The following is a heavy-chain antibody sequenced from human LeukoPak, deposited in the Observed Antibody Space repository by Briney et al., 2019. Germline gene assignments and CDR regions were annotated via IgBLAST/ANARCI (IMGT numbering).Heavy chain of an antibody. Sequence: SGPTLSKPTHTLTLTGTFSRFSLSTSGVGVGWIRQPPGKALEWLSLIYWDDDKRYSPSLKSRLTITKDTSKNQVVLTLNHMDPVDTATYYCAHRRYSNHFDYWGQGTLVTVSS. D-gene: IGHD4-11*01. CDR2: IYWDDDK. V-gene: IGHV2-5*02. CDR3: AHRRYSNHFDY. J-gene: IGHJ4*02. CDR1: RFSLSTSGVG.